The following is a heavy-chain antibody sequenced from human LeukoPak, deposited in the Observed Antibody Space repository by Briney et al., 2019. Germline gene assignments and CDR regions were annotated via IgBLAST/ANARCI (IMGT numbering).Heavy chain of an antibody. CDR3: ARSVYCDTLTGYYYYALDV. D-gene: IGHD3-9*01. V-gene: IGHV3-66*01. Sequence: GGSLRLSCATSGFTVSSNYIIWVRQAPGKGLEWVSVKGRFTISRENSKNTRYLQMDSLRGEDTAVYYCARSVYCDTLTGYYYYALDVWPQGTTVTVSS. CDR1: GFTVSSNY. J-gene: IGHJ6*02.